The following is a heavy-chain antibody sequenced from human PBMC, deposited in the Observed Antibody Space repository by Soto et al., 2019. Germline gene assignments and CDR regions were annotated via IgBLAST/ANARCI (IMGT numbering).Heavy chain of an antibody. J-gene: IGHJ5*02. Sequence: QVQLVESGGGVVQPGRSLRLSCAASGFTFSSYGMHWVRQAPGKGLEWVAVISYGGSNKYYADSVKGRFTISRDNSKNTLYLQMNNLRAEDTAVYYSAKDNCISTSCYRLYNWFDPWGQGTLVTVSS. CDR2: ISYGGSNK. V-gene: IGHV3-30*18. CDR1: GFTFSSYG. CDR3: AKDNCISTSCYRLYNWFDP. D-gene: IGHD2-2*01.